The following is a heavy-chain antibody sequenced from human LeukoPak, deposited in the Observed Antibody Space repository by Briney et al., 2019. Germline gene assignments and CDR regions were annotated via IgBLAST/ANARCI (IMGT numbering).Heavy chain of an antibody. V-gene: IGHV4-39*01. CDR2: IYYSGST. D-gene: IGHD5-12*01. CDR3: ARALGYASLIRNWFDP. Sequence: SETLSVTCTVSGGSISSSSYYWGWIRQPPGKGLEWIGSIYYSGSTYYNPSLKSRVTISVDTSKNQFSLKLSSVTAADTAVYYCARALGYASLIRNWFDPWGQGTLVTVSS. J-gene: IGHJ5*02. CDR1: GGSISSSSYY.